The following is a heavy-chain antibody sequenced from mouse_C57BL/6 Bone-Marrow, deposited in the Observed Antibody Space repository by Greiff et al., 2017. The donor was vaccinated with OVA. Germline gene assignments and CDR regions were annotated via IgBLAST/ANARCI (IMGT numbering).Heavy chain of an antibody. CDR1: GYTFTSYW. D-gene: IGHD2-3*01. Sequence: QVQLQQPGAELVMPGASVKLSCKASGYTFTSYWMHWVKQRPGQGLEWIGEIDPSYSYTNYNQKFKGKSTLTVDKSSSTAYMQLSSLTSEDSAVYYCARWGGWLLYWYFDVWGTGTTVTVSS. J-gene: IGHJ1*03. V-gene: IGHV1-69*01. CDR2: IDPSYSYT. CDR3: ARWGGWLLYWYFDV.